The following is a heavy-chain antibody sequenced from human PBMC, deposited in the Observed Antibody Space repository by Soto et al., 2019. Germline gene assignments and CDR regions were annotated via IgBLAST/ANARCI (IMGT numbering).Heavy chain of an antibody. CDR2: IYYSGST. J-gene: IGHJ6*02. CDR1: GGSISSYY. Sequence: SETLSLTCTVSGGSISSYYWSWIRQPPGKGLEWIGCIYYSGSTNYNPSLKSRVTISVDTSKNQFSLKLSSVTAADTAAYYCATSGDRYYYYGMDVWGQGTTVTVSS. CDR3: ATSGDRYYYYGMDV. V-gene: IGHV4-59*08. D-gene: IGHD3-10*01.